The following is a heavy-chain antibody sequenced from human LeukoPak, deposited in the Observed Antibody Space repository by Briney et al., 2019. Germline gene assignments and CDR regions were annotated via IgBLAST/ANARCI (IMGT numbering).Heavy chain of an antibody. CDR3: ARNSGPRYYYMDV. J-gene: IGHJ6*03. CDR1: GGSISSYY. V-gene: IGHV4-59*08. Sequence: SETLSLTCTVSGGSISSYYWSWIRQPPGKGLEWIGYIYYSGSTNYNPSLKSRVTISVDTSKNRFSLKLSSVTAADTAVYYCARNSGPRYYYMDVWGKGTTVTVSS. CDR2: IYYSGST. D-gene: IGHD5-12*01.